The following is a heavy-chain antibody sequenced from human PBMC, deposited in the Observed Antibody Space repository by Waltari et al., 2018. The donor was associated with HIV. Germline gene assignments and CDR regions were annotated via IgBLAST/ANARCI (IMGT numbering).Heavy chain of an antibody. Sequence: EVQLLQSGAEVKKPGESLKISCKASGYSFTTYWIGWVRQVPGKGLEWMGIIYPGDSDTRYSPSFQGQVIISVDKSISTAYLQWSSLMASDTAVYYCARTSVYYDSSGPWYFDYWGQGTLVTVSS. CDR1: GYSFTTYW. CDR3: ARTSVYYDSSGPWYFDY. J-gene: IGHJ4*02. CDR2: IYPGDSDT. V-gene: IGHV5-51*01. D-gene: IGHD3-22*01.